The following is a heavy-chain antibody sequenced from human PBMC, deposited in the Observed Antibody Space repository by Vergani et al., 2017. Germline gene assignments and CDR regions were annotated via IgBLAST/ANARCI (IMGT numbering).Heavy chain of an antibody. V-gene: IGHV3-23*04. J-gene: IGHJ4*02. CDR3: ARYGYSYGYYFDY. CDR1: GFTFSSYA. CDR2: ISGSGGST. D-gene: IGHD5-18*01. Sequence: EVQLVESGGGLVKPGGSLRLSCAASGFTFSSYAMSWVRQAPGKGLEWVSAISGSGGSTYYADSVKGRFTISRDNSKNTLYLQMNSLRAEDTAVYYCARYGYSYGYYFDYWGQGTLVTVSS.